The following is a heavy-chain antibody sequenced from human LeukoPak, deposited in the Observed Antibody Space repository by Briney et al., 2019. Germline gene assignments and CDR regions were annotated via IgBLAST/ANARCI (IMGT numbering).Heavy chain of an antibody. D-gene: IGHD2-15*01. Sequence: SETLSLTCTVSGGSISTYYWSWIRQPPGKGLEWIGYIYYSGSADSNPSLKSRVTISVDTSKNQISLKLSSVTAADTAVYYCARTYCRGGSCHFDYWGQGTLVTVSS. J-gene: IGHJ4*02. CDR3: ARTYCRGGSCHFDY. V-gene: IGHV4-59*08. CDR1: GGSISTYY. CDR2: IYYSGSA.